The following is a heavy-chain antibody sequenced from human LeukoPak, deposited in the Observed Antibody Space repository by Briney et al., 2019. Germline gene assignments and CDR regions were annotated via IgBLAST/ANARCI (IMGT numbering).Heavy chain of an antibody. CDR3: ARVGPSEIWIYYYYMDV. J-gene: IGHJ6*03. V-gene: IGHV3-7*01. CDR1: GFTFSSYW. CDR2: IKQDGSEK. D-gene: IGHD3-3*01. Sequence: GGSLRLSCAASGFTFSSYWMSWVRQAPGKGLEWVANIKQDGSEKYYADSVKGRFTISRDNAKNSLYLQMNSLRAEDTAVYYCARVGPSEIWIYYYYMDVWGKGTTVTISS.